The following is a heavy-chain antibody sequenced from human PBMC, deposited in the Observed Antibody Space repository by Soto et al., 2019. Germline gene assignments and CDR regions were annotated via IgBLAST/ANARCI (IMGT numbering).Heavy chain of an antibody. D-gene: IGHD4-17*01. CDR2: INPSGGST. Sequence: QVQLVQSGAEVKKPGASVKVSCKASGYTFTSYYMHWVRQAPGQGLEWMGIINPSGGSTSYAQKLKGRVTMHRDTSTSTVYMELSSLRSEDTAVYYCARDRGATVTYNNWFDPWGQGTLVTVSS. J-gene: IGHJ5*02. CDR3: ARDRGATVTYNNWFDP. CDR1: GYTFTSYY. V-gene: IGHV1-46*04.